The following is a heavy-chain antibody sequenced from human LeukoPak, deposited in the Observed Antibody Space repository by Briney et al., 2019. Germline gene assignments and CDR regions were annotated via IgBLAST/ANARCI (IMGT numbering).Heavy chain of an antibody. J-gene: IGHJ4*02. Sequence: SGTLSLTCTVSGGSISSYYWSWIRQPAGKGLEWIGRIYTSGSTNYNPSLKSRVTMSVDTSKNQFSLKLSSVTAADTAVYYCARDPFYDILTGYYTGYWGQGTLVTVSS. V-gene: IGHV4-4*07. CDR2: IYTSGST. D-gene: IGHD3-9*01. CDR3: ARDPFYDILTGYYTGY. CDR1: GGSISSYY.